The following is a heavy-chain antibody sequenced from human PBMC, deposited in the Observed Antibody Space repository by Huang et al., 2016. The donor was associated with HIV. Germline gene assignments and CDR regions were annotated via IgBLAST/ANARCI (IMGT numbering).Heavy chain of an antibody. CDR1: GFSLNTGEVG. J-gene: IGHJ4*02. CDR2: IYWDDDK. V-gene: IGHV2-5*02. Sequence: QITLKESGPTLVKPTQTLTLTCSFSGFSLNTGEVGVGWIRQPPGKALEWLALIYWDDDKRYSPSLKSRLTITKDTSKNQVVLTMTNMDPVDTATYYCAHGVYDTSGYFFRLRFDYWGRGTLVTVSS. D-gene: IGHD3-22*01. CDR3: AHGVYDTSGYFFRLRFDY.